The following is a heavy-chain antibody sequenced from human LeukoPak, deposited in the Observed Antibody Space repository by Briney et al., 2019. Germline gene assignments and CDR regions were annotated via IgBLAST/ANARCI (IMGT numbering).Heavy chain of an antibody. CDR1: GFTFRSTW. V-gene: IGHV3-74*01. J-gene: IGHJ4*02. Sequence: PGGSLRLSCAGSGFTFRSTWMNWVRQAPGKGLVWVSRIASDGSSTTYADSVKGRFSISRDNAKNTLYLQMNSLRVEDTAVYYCARGRPHGNDYWGQGTLVTVSS. D-gene: IGHD4-23*01. CDR3: ARGRPHGNDY. CDR2: IASDGSST.